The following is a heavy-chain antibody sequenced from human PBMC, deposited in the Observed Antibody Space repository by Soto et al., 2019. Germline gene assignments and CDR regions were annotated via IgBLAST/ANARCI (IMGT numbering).Heavy chain of an antibody. J-gene: IGHJ5*02. D-gene: IGHD3-9*01. CDR3: ARDYDILTGYPSCWFDP. V-gene: IGHV1-46*03. CDR2: INPRGGST. Sequence: QVQLVQSGAEVKKPGASVKVSCKASGYTFTSYYMHWVRQAPGQGLEWMGIINPRGGSTSYAQKFQGRVTMTRVTFTRTVYMELSRLRSEDTAVYYCARDYDILTGYPSCWFDPWGQGTLVTVSS. CDR1: GYTFTSYY.